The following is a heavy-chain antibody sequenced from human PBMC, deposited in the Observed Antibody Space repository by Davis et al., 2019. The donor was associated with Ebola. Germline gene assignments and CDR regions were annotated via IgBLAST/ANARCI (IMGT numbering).Heavy chain of an antibody. Sequence: SVKVSCKTSGGTFSSHTISWVRQAPGQGLEWMGGIIPIFDTPNYAQKFQGRVTITADESTSTVYMEVSSLRSEDTAVYYCARGMTATGTVWGQGTPVTVSS. D-gene: IGHD6-13*01. J-gene: IGHJ4*02. CDR1: GGTFSSHT. CDR2: IIPIFDTP. V-gene: IGHV1-69*13. CDR3: ARGMTATGTV.